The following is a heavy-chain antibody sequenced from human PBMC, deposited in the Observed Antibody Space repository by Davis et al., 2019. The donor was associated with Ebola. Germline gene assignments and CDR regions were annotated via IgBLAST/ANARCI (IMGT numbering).Heavy chain of an antibody. CDR2: IYSGGST. CDR3: ARDPATVTTGGGY. D-gene: IGHD4-17*01. CDR1: GFTVSRNY. V-gene: IGHV3-66*01. Sequence: GESLKISCAASGFTVSRNYMSWVRQAPGKGLEWVSVIYSGGSTYYADSVKGRFTISRDNSKNTLYLQMNSLRAEDTAVYYCARDPATVTTGGGYWGQGTLVTVSS. J-gene: IGHJ4*02.